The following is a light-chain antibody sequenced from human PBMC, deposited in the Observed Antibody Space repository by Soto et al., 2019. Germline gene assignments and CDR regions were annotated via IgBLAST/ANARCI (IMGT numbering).Light chain of an antibody. J-gene: IGLJ2*01. CDR1: SSDISAYNY. Sequence: QSVLTQPASVSGSPGQSITISCTGTSSDISAYNYVSWYQHHPGQAPQLLIYDVSNRPSGVSDRFSGSKSGNTSALTISGRQAEDTGLYYCCSYTRSGTLSFGGGTKLTVL. V-gene: IGLV2-14*01. CDR3: CSYTRSGTLS. CDR2: DVS.